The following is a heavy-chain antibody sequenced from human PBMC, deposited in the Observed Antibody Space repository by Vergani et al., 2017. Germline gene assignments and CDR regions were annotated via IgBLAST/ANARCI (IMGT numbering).Heavy chain of an antibody. CDR3: AREQVVVVPAAIHWRWFDP. CDR1: GVSISSGGYY. D-gene: IGHD2-2*02. V-gene: IGHV4-31*11. Sequence: VQLQESGPGLVKPPGTLSLTCAVSGVSISSGGYYWSWIRQHPGKGLEWIGYIYYSGSTYYNPSLKSRVTISVDTSKNQFSLKLSSVTAADTAVYYCAREQVVVVPAAIHWRWFDPWGQGTLVTVSS. J-gene: IGHJ5*02. CDR2: IYYSGST.